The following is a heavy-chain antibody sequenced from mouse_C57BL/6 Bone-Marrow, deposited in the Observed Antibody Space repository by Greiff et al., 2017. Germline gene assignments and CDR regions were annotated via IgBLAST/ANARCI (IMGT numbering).Heavy chain of an antibody. CDR2: IRSGGSYT. CDR1: GFTFSSYG. Sequence: EVMLVESGGDLVKPGGSLKLSCAASGFTFSSYGMSWVRQTPDKRLEWVATIRSGGSYTYYPDSVKGRFTISRDNAKNTLYLQMSSLKSEDTAMYYCARLDYRGQGTTHSVSS. CDR3: ARLDY. V-gene: IGHV5-6*02. J-gene: IGHJ2*01.